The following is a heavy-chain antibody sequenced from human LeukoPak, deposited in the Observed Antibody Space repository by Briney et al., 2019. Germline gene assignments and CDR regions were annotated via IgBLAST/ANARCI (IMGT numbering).Heavy chain of an antibody. V-gene: IGHV3-66*01. CDR1: GFTVSSNY. J-gene: IGHJ6*02. D-gene: IGHD1-26*01. CDR3: ARESVGSYYYGMDV. Sequence: GGSLRLSCAASGFTVSSNYMSWVRQAPGKGLEWVSVIYSGGSTYYADSVKGRFTISRDSSKNTLYLQMDSLRAEDTAVYYCARESVGSYYYGMDVWGQGTTVTVSS. CDR2: IYSGGST.